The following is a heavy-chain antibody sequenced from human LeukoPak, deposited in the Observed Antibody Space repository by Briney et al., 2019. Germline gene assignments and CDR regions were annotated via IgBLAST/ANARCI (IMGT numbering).Heavy chain of an antibody. Sequence: GGSLRLSCAASGFTFSNYTMSWVRQAPGKGLEWVSAISGSGGSTYYANSVKGRFTISRDNSKNTLYLQMNSLRAEDTAVYYCAKETGGWFGESLGFDYWGQGTLVTVSS. CDR2: ISGSGGST. CDR1: GFTFSNYT. V-gene: IGHV3-23*01. D-gene: IGHD3-10*01. CDR3: AKETGGWFGESLGFDY. J-gene: IGHJ4*02.